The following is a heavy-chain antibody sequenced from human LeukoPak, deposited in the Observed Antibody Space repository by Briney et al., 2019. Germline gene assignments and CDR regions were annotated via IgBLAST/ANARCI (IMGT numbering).Heavy chain of an antibody. J-gene: IGHJ6*03. CDR2: LYTNDNT. D-gene: IGHD2-21*02. Sequence: PSQTLSLTCTASGGSISSGRYYWTWIRQPAGKGLEWIGRLYTNDNTNYNPSLESRVSISVDTSKSQFYLQLTSVTAADTAVYFCARGVVTDDYYMDVWGKGTTVIVSS. CDR1: GGSISSGRYY. CDR3: ARGVVTDDYYMDV. V-gene: IGHV4-61*02.